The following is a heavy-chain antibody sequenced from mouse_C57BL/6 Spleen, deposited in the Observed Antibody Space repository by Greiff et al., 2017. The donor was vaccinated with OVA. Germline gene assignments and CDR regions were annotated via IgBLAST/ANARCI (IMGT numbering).Heavy chain of an antibody. J-gene: IGHJ2*01. CDR2: IWSGGST. V-gene: IGHV2-2*01. CDR3: ARGANWYFDY. D-gene: IGHD4-1*01. CDR1: GFSLTSYG. Sequence: VKLMESGPGLVQPSQSLSITCTVSGFSLTSYGVHWVRQSPGKGLEWLGVIWSGGSTDSNAAFISRLSISKDNSKSQVFFKMNSLQADDTAIYDCARGANWYFDYWGQGTTLTVSS.